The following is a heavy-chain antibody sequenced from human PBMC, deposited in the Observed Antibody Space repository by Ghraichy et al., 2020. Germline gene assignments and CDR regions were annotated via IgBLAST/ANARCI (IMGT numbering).Heavy chain of an antibody. J-gene: IGHJ5*02. CDR1: GGSFSGYY. D-gene: IGHD2-15*01. Sequence: GSLRLSCAVYGGSFSGYYWSWIRQPPGKGLEWIGEINHSGSTNYNPSLKSRVTISVDTSKNQFSLKLSTVTAADTAVYYCARGRYCSGGSCYSWFDPWGQGTLVTVSS. CDR3: ARGRYCSGGSCYSWFDP. CDR2: INHSGST. V-gene: IGHV4-34*01.